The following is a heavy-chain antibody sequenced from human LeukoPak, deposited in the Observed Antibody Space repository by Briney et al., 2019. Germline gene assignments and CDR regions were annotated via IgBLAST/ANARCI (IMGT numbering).Heavy chain of an antibody. J-gene: IGHJ3*02. Sequence: PSETLSLTCTVSGGSISTYYWSWIRQPPGKGLEWIASMYHSGSTYYNPSLKSRVTISVDTSKNQFSLKLSSVTAADTAVYYCAKNCSSTSCYWNDAFDIWGQGTMVTVSS. CDR3: AKNCSSTSCYWNDAFDI. V-gene: IGHV4-59*04. CDR2: MYHSGST. CDR1: GGSISTYY. D-gene: IGHD2-2*01.